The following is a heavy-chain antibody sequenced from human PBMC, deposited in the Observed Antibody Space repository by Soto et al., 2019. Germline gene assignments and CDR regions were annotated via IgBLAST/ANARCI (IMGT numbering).Heavy chain of an antibody. CDR3: AHIPNYYQNDWFDP. J-gene: IGHJ5*02. V-gene: IGHV2-5*02. D-gene: IGHD3-10*01. Sequence: QITLKESGPTLVKPTQTLTLTCTSSGFSRTTRGVGMGWIRQPPGNALECLALIYWDDDKRYSPSLQSRLSITKDTSENQVVLTLTNVDPVDTATYYCAHIPNYYQNDWFDPWGQGTLVSVSS. CDR2: IYWDDDK. CDR1: GFSRTTRGVG.